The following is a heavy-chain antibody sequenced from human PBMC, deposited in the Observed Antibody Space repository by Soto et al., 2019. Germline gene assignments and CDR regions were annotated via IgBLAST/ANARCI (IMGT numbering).Heavy chain of an antibody. CDR2: IKQDGSEK. CDR1: GFTFSSYW. D-gene: IGHD3-16*01. J-gene: IGHJ4*02. V-gene: IGHV3-7*01. Sequence: GGSLRLSCAASGFTFSSYWMSWVRQAPGKGLEWVANIKQDGSEKYYVDSVKGRFTISRDNAKNSLYLQMNSLRAEDTAVYYCAREGGLGDYIWGSSNYWGQGTLVTVSS. CDR3: AREGGLGDYIWGSSNY.